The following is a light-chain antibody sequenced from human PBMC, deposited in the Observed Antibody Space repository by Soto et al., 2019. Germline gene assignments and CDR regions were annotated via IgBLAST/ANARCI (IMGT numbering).Light chain of an antibody. CDR2: EVS. V-gene: IGLV2-8*01. J-gene: IGLJ1*01. Sequence: QSVLTQPPSASGSPGQSVTISCTGTSSDVGAYNYVSWYQQHPGKAPKLMIYEVSKRPSGVPDRFSGSKSGNTASLTVSGLQAEDDADYYCSLHAGSNNYVFGNGINVTV. CDR3: SLHAGSNNYV. CDR1: SSDVGAYNY.